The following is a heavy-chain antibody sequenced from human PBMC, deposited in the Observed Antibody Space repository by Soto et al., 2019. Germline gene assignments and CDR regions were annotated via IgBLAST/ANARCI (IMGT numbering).Heavy chain of an antibody. CDR2: ISYDGSNK. J-gene: IGHJ6*02. CDR3: AKEYSASTVSYDYYYGMDV. V-gene: IGHV3-30*18. CDR1: GFSFSSYG. Sequence: HPGGSLRLSCAASGFSFSSYGMHWVRQAPGKGLEWVAVISYDGSNKYYADSVKGRFTISRDNSKNTLYLQMNSLRAEDTAVYYCAKEYSASTVSYDYYYGMDVWRQGSTVTVSS. D-gene: IGHD6-13*01.